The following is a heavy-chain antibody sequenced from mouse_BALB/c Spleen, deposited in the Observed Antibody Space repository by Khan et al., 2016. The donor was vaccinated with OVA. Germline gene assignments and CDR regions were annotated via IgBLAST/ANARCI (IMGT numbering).Heavy chain of an antibody. CDR1: GYTFTSYD. Sequence: LKQSGPELVKPGALVKISCKASGYTFTSYDINWVKQRPGQGLEWIGWIYPGDGSSKYNEKFKGKATLTADKSSSTAYMQLSSLTSETSAFYCGRREGLRGVAMDYWGQGTSVTVSS. CDR2: IYPGDGSS. D-gene: IGHD2-4*01. J-gene: IGHJ4*01. CDR3: RREGLRGVAMDY. V-gene: IGHV1S33*01.